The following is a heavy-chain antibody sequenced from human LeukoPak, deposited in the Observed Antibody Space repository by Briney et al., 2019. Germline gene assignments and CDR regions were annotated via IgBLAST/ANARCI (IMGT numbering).Heavy chain of an antibody. CDR1: GYSISSGYY. D-gene: IGHD6-19*01. CDR2: IYHSGST. J-gene: IGHJ6*03. Sequence: SETLSLTCTVSGYSISSGYYWGWIRQPPGKGLEWIGSIYHSGSTYYNPSLKSRVTISVDTSKNQFSLKLSSVTAADTAVYYCARDRGAVAGYYYYYYMDVWGKGTTVTVSS. V-gene: IGHV4-38-2*02. CDR3: ARDRGAVAGYYYYYYMDV.